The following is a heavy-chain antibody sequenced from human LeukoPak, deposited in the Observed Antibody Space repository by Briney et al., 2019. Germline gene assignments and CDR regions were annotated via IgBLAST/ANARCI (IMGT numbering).Heavy chain of an antibody. CDR1: GGSVSSGSYY. J-gene: IGHJ3*02. CDR3: ARLPASGDPDAFDI. Sequence: PSETLSLTCTVSGGSVSSGSYYWSWIRQPPGKGLEWIGYIYYSGSTNYNPSLKSRVTISVDTSKNQFSLKLSSVTAADAAVYYCARLPASGDPDAFDIWGQGTMVTVSS. CDR2: IYYSGST. V-gene: IGHV4-61*01. D-gene: IGHD2-2*01.